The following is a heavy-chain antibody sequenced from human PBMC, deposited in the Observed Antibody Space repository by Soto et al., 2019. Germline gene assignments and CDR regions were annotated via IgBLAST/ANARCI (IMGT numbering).Heavy chain of an antibody. D-gene: IGHD1-7*01. CDR1: GFTFSDYY. Sequence: GGSLRLCCAACGFTFSDYYMSWIRQVPGKGLEWVSYISSSSSYTNYADSVKGRFTISRDNAKNSLYLQMNSLRAEDTAVYYCARDQETTSPHFDYWGQGTLVTVPQ. J-gene: IGHJ4*02. CDR2: ISSSSSYT. CDR3: ARDQETTSPHFDY. V-gene: IGHV3-11*05.